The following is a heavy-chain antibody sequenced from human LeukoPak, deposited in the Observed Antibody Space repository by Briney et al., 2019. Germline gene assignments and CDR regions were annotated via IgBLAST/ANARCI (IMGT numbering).Heavy chain of an antibody. CDR3: ARGVPKRVVVVPAAIGVFGY. Sequence: SETLSLTCAVYGGAFSGFYWSWIRQPPGKGLGWVGGINYSGNTNSNPSLKSRVTISVDTSKNQFSLKLSSVTAADTAVYYCARGVPKRVVVVPAAIGVFGYWGQGTLVTVSS. V-gene: IGHV4-34*01. CDR2: INYSGNT. J-gene: IGHJ4*02. D-gene: IGHD2-2*01. CDR1: GGAFSGFY.